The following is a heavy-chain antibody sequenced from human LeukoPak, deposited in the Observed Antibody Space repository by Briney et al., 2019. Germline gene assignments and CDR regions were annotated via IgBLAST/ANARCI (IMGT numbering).Heavy chain of an antibody. CDR1: GDSVPSNSAA. CDR3: ARDPLYSSSWYYAFDI. Sequence: SQTLSLTCAISGDSVPSNSAAWNWIRQPPSRGLEWLGRTYYRSKWYNDYAVSVKSRITLNPDTSKNQFSLQLNSVTPEDTAVYYCARDPLYSSSWYYAFDIWGQGTMVTVSS. CDR2: TYYRSKWYN. D-gene: IGHD6-13*01. J-gene: IGHJ3*02. V-gene: IGHV6-1*01.